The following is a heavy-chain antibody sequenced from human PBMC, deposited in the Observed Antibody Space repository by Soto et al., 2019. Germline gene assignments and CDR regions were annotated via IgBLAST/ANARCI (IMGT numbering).Heavy chain of an antibody. V-gene: IGHV4-4*02. CDR2: IYHSGST. CDR3: ARASITIFGVVIKGTGYYYGMDV. J-gene: IGHJ6*02. D-gene: IGHD3-3*01. CDR1: GGSISSSNW. Sequence: SETLSLTCAVSGGSISSSNWWSGVRQPPGKGLEWIGEIYHSGSTNYNPSLKSRVTISVDKSKNQFSLKLSSVTAADTAVYYCARASITIFGVVIKGTGYYYGMDVWGQGTTVTVSS.